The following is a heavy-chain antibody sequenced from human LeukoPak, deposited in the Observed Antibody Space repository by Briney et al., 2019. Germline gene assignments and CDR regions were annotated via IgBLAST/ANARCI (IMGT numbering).Heavy chain of an antibody. CDR1: GLTVNTNY. J-gene: IGHJ4*02. CDR3: ASQHYSSSSLYYFDH. Sequence: PGGSLRLSCAASGLTVNTNYISWVRQAPGKGLEWVSVIYAGGTTSYADSVKGRFTISRHNSKNAVYLQMNSLRAEDTAVYYCASQHYSSSSLYYFDHWGQGTLVTVSS. V-gene: IGHV3-53*04. CDR2: IYAGGTT. D-gene: IGHD6-6*01.